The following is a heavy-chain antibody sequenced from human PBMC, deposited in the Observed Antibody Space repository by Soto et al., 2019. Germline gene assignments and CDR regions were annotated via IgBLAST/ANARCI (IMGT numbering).Heavy chain of an antibody. CDR1: GFTFSSYA. D-gene: IGHD3-16*02. CDR2: ISYDGSNK. V-gene: IGHV3-30-3*01. Sequence: QVQLVESGGGVVQPGRSLRLSCAASGFTFSSYAMHWVRQAPGKGLEWVAVISYDGSNKYYADSVKGRFTISRDNSKNTRYLQMNSLRAEGTAVYYCARDSIMITFGGVIARRGDAFDIWGQGTMVTVSS. J-gene: IGHJ3*02. CDR3: ARDSIMITFGGVIARRGDAFDI.